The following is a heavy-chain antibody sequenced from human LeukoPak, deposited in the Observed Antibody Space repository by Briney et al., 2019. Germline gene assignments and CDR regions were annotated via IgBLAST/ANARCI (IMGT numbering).Heavy chain of an antibody. V-gene: IGHV3-23*01. J-gene: IGHJ4*02. Sequence: PGGSLRLSCAASGFTFSSYGMNWVRQAPGKGLEWVSSISGSGVSTYYADSVKGRFTISRDNSKNTLYLQMNSLRAEDTAVYYCARGTGEIDYWGQGTLVTVSS. CDR1: GFTFSSYG. CDR3: ARGTGEIDY. D-gene: IGHD1-1*01. CDR2: ISGSGVST.